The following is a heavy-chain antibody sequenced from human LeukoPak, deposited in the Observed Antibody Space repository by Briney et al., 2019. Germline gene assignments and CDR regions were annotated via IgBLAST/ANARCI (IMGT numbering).Heavy chain of an antibody. J-gene: IGHJ3*02. Sequence: LRLSCAGSGIILSSYWMSWIRQPPGKGLEWIGYIYYSGSNNYNPSLKSRVTISVDTSKNQFSLKLSSVTAADTAVYYCARVDRGTDAFDIWGQGTMVTVSS. CDR1: GIILSSYW. V-gene: IGHV4-59*01. CDR3: ARVDRGTDAFDI. CDR2: IYYSGSN. D-gene: IGHD3-10*01.